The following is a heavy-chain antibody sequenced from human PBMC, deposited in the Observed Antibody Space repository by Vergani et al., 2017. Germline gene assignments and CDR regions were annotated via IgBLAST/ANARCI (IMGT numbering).Heavy chain of an antibody. CDR1: GGSISSYY. V-gene: IGHV4-59*01. Sequence: QVQLQESGPGLVKPSETLSLTCTVSGGSISSYYWSWIRQPPGKGLEWIGYIYYSGSTNYNPSLKSRVTISVDTSKNQFSLKLSSVTAADTAVYYCARDGGIAVAGTLGVFDYWGQGTLVTVSS. CDR3: ARDGGIAVAGTLGVFDY. CDR2: IYYSGST. J-gene: IGHJ4*02. D-gene: IGHD6-19*01.